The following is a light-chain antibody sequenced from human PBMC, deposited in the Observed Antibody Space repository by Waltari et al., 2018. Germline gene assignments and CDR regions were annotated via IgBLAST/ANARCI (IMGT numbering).Light chain of an antibody. Sequence: VSTQTPASLSSSPGERVTLSCRASPSVSRGLAWYQQKPGQAPRLLTFGASNRATGIPERFSGSGSETDFSLTISRLERDDFAVYECQNYVRLPAPFGRGTTVELK. CDR3: QNYVRLPAP. J-gene: IGKJ1*01. CDR2: GAS. CDR1: PSVSRG. V-gene: IGKV3-20*01.